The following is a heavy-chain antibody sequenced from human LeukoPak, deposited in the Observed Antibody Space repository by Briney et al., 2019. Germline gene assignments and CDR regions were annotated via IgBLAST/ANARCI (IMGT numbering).Heavy chain of an antibody. CDR2: IRHDGNEK. D-gene: IGHD3-22*01. Sequence: GGSLRLSCAASGFTFSSHWMSWVRQAPGKGLEWVANIRHDGNEKYYVDSVKGRFTISRDNTKNSLYVQMNILRAEDTAVYYCAREWHFYDTRGQGDAFDMWGQGTMVTVSS. CDR1: GFTFSSHW. J-gene: IGHJ3*02. CDR3: AREWHFYDTRGQGDAFDM. V-gene: IGHV3-7*05.